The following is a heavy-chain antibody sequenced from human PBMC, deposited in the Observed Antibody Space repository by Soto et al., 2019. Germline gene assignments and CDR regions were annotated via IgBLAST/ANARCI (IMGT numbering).Heavy chain of an antibody. Sequence: GESLKISCKGSGYSFTSYWIGWVRQMPGKGLEWMGIIYPGDSDTRYSPSFQGQVTISADKSISTAYLQWSSLKASDTAMYYCARHGGYDYYYYGMDVWGQGTTVTVSS. J-gene: IGHJ6*02. D-gene: IGHD5-12*01. CDR3: ARHGGYDYYYYGMDV. CDR2: IYPGDSDT. V-gene: IGHV5-51*01. CDR1: GYSFTSYW.